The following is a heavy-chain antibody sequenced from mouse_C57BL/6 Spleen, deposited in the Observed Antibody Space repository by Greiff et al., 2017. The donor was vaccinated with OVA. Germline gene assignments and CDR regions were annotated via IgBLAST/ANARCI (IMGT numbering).Heavy chain of an antibody. CDR1: GYTFTDYY. CDR2: IDPGSGST. J-gene: IGHJ2*01. Sequence: QVHLQQSGAELVRPGASVKISCKASGYTFTDYYINWVKQRPGQGLEWIGKIDPGSGSTHYNEKFKGKATLTADKSSSTAYMQLSSLTSEDSAVYCCARAGLCDSFDYWGQGTTVTVSA. D-gene: IGHD2-4*01. V-gene: IGHV1-77*01. CDR3: ARAGLCDSFDY.